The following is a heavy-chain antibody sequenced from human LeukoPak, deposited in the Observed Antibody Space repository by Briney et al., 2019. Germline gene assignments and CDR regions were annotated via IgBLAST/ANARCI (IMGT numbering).Heavy chain of an antibody. CDR3: AKDIMVNGRGDAFDI. J-gene: IGHJ3*02. CDR2: ISWNSGSI. Sequence: GGSLRLSCAASGFTFDDYAMHWVRQAPGKGLEWVSGISWNSGSIGYADSVKGRFTISRDNAKNSLYLQMNSLRAEDTALYYCAKDIMVNGRGDAFDIWGQGTMVTVSS. D-gene: IGHD2-8*01. CDR1: GFTFDDYA. V-gene: IGHV3-9*01.